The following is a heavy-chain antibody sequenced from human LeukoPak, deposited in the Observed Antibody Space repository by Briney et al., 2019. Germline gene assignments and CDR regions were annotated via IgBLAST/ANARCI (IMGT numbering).Heavy chain of an antibody. V-gene: IGHV3-23*01. J-gene: IGHJ4*02. CDR3: ARALYYDILTGYYATSAFDF. CDR1: GFTFSGPT. D-gene: IGHD3-9*01. Sequence: EGCLRLSCVTSGFTFSGPTISWHRQPSGKGLEWVYAISDSGGTTFYADSVKGRFTISSHNSKNTLILAMNSLRVEDTAMYYCARALYYDILTGYYATSAFDFWGQGTLVTVSS. CDR2: ISDSGGTT.